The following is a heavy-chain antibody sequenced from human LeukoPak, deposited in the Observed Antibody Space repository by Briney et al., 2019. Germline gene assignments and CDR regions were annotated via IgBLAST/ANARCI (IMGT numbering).Heavy chain of an antibody. CDR1: GGSISSYY. Sequence: PSETLSLTCTVSGGSISSYYWTWIRQPPGKGLEWIAYIDYSGNTNYSPSLKSRVTISVDTSRNQFSLKLSSVTAADTAVYYCARVGSWYYFDYWGQGTPVTVSS. D-gene: IGHD6-19*01. CDR2: IDYSGNT. CDR3: ARVGSWYYFDY. J-gene: IGHJ4*02. V-gene: IGHV4-59*01.